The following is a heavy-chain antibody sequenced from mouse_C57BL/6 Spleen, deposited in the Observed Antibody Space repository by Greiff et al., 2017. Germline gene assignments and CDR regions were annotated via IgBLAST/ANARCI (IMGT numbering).Heavy chain of an antibody. V-gene: IGHV1-69*01. D-gene: IGHD1-1*01. CDR3: ASGNYGSSPYAMDY. Sequence: QVQLQQSGAELVMPGASVKLSCKASGYTFTSYWMHWVKQRPGQGLEWIGEIDPSDSYTNYNQKFKGKSTLTVDKSSSTAYMQLSSLTAEDSAVYYCASGNYGSSPYAMDYWGQGTSVTVSS. CDR1: GYTFTSYW. CDR2: IDPSDSYT. J-gene: IGHJ4*01.